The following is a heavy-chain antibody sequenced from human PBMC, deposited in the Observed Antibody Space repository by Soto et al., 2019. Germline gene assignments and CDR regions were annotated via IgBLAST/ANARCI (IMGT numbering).Heavy chain of an antibody. D-gene: IGHD4-17*01. CDR1: GGSFTSGTYF. V-gene: IGHV4-61*01. J-gene: IGHJ5*02. CDR2: ISYSGNT. Sequence: SETLSLTCTVSGGSFTSGTYFWNWVRQPPGKGLEWIGYISYSGNTDYNPSLKSRATISVDTSKTQFSLKLTSLTAADTAVYYCGRRNSGGNWFDPWGPGTLVTVSS. CDR3: GRRNSGGNWFDP.